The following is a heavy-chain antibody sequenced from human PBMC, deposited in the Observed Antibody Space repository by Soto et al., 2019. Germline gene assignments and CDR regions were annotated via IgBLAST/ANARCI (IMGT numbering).Heavy chain of an antibody. J-gene: IGHJ6*02. CDR3: ARFGGYCTSTNCYTYGMDV. CDR2: ISSSSRTT. V-gene: IGHV3-48*02. Sequence: GGSLRLSCAAFRFTFSSYDMNWVRQVPGRGLEWVSYISSSSRTTYYADSVKGRFTISRDNAKNSLYLQMNSLRDEDTAAYFCARFGGYCTSTNCYTYGMDVWGQGTTVTVSS. CDR1: RFTFSSYD. D-gene: IGHD2-2*02.